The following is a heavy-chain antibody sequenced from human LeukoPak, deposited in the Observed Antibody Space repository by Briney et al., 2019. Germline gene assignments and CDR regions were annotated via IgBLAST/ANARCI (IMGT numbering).Heavy chain of an antibody. CDR1: AYSISSGYY. D-gene: IGHD6-25*01. J-gene: IGHJ4*02. Sequence: SETLSLTCGASAYSISSGYYWGWIRQPPGKGLEWIASIYHSGITYYNPSLKSRVSISVDTSKNHFSLKLSSVIAADSAVYYCARQYTSGSGYYFDYWGQGALVSVSS. V-gene: IGHV4-38-2*01. CDR3: ARQYTSGSGYYFDY. CDR2: IYHSGIT.